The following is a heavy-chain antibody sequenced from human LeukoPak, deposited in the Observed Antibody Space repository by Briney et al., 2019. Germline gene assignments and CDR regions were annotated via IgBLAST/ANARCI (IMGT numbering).Heavy chain of an antibody. CDR3: ARFGLVGYYDSSGTDAFDI. CDR2: IYYSGST. D-gene: IGHD3-22*01. Sequence: SETLSLTCTVSGGSISSYYWSWIRQPPGKGLEWIGYIYYSGSTNYNPSLKSRVTISVDTSKNQFSLKLSSVTAADTAVYYCARFGLVGYYDSSGTDAFDIWGQGTMVTVSS. CDR1: GGSISSYY. V-gene: IGHV4-59*08. J-gene: IGHJ3*02.